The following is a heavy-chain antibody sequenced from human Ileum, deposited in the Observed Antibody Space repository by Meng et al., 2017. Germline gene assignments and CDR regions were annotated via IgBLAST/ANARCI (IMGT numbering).Heavy chain of an antibody. CDR3: VREGGEVRATRSFDY. J-gene: IGHJ4*02. D-gene: IGHD1-26*01. CDR2: INPGDDGI. CDR1: GYTFTNYY. Sequence: QVQLVQSGAEVKKPGPSVNVSGTASGYTFTNYYLHWGRQAPEQGLEWVGLINPGDDGITYAQGFQCRVTITSDTSTHTVYMDLRSLRSEDTAVYSCVREGGEVRATRSFDYWGQGTLVTVSS. V-gene: IGHV1-46*01.